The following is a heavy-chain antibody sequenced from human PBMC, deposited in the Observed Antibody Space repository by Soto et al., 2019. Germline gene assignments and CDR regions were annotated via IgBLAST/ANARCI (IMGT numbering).Heavy chain of an antibody. CDR2: IIPILGIA. Sequence: SVKVSCKASGGTFSSYTISWVLQAPGQGLEWMGRIIPILGIANYAHKFQGRVTITADKSTSTAYMELSSLRSEDTAVYYCAREVHTTVPLIPIAVAGHPDAFDIWGQGTMVTVS. D-gene: IGHD6-19*01. J-gene: IGHJ3*02. V-gene: IGHV1-69*04. CDR3: AREVHTTVPLIPIAVAGHPDAFDI. CDR1: GGTFSSYT.